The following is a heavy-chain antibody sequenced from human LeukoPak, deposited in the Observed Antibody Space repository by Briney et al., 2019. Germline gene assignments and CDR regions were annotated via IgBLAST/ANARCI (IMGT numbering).Heavy chain of an antibody. CDR3: ARLGGRRDGYNYFVPFDY. Sequence: GASVKVSCKASGYTFTNYTINWVRLAPGQGLEWMGIINPSGGSTSYAQKFQGRVTMTRDTSTSTVYMELSSLRSEDTAVYYCARLGGRRDGYNYFVPFDYWGQGTLVTVSS. CDR1: GYTFTNYT. J-gene: IGHJ4*02. D-gene: IGHD5-24*01. V-gene: IGHV1-46*01. CDR2: INPSGGST.